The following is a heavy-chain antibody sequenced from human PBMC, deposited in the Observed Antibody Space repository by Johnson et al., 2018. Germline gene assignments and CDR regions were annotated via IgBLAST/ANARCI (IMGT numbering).Heavy chain of an antibody. J-gene: IGHJ4*02. CDR2: ISGSGRR. CDR1: GFIFSSYA. D-gene: IGHD2-15*01. Sequence: VQLVQSGGGLVQPGGSLRLSCAASGFIFSSYAMSWVRQAPGRGLDWVSAISGSGRRHYGDSVKGRFTISRDNSANTLNLQMNSLGVDDTAVYYCAKSCGGTCRYSDHWGQGTLVTVSS. V-gene: IGHV3-23*04. CDR3: AKSCGGTCRYSDH.